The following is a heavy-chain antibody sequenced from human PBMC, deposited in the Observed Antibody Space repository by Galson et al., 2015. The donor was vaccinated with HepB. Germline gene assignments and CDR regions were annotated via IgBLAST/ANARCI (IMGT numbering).Heavy chain of an antibody. V-gene: IGHV3-48*02. CDR2: ISSSSSTI. J-gene: IGHJ5*02. D-gene: IGHD3-10*01. CDR1: GFTFSSYS. CDR3: ARGPRRDGSGVNWFDP. Sequence: SLRLSCAASGFTFSSYSMNWVRQAPGKGLEWVSYISSSSSTIYYADSVKGRFTISRDNAKNSLYLQMNSLRDEDTAVYYCARGPRRDGSGVNWFDPWGQGALVTVSS.